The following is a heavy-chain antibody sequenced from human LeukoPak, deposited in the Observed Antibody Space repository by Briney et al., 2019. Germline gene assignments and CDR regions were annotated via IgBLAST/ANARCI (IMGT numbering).Heavy chain of an antibody. D-gene: IGHD1/OR15-1a*01. V-gene: IGHV4-59*01. CDR1: GGSISSYY. CDR2: IYYSGST. CDR3: ARGSRSPVASPGPRLFDP. J-gene: IGHJ5*02. Sequence: SETLSLTCTVSGGSISSYYWSWIRQPPGKGLEWIGYIYYSGSTNYNPSLKSRVTISVDTSKNQFSLKLSSVTAADTAVYYCARGSRSPVASPGPRLFDPWGQGTLVTVSS.